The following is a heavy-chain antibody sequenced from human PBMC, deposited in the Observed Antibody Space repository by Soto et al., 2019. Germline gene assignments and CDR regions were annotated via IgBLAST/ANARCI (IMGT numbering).Heavy chain of an antibody. CDR3: ARDGCITATCAGGGNWFDP. D-gene: IGHD3-10*01. J-gene: IGHJ5*02. CDR1: GGSISSYY. Sequence: SETLSLTCTVSGGSISSYYWSWIRQPPGKGLEWIGYIYYSGSTNYNPSLKSRVTISVDTSKNQFSLKLSSVTAADTAVYYCARDGCITATCAGGGNWFDPWGQGTPVTVSS. CDR2: IYYSGST. V-gene: IGHV4-59*01.